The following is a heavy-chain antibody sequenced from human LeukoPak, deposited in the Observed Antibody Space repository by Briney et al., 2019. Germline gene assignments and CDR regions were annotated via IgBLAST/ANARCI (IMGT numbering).Heavy chain of an antibody. D-gene: IGHD3-10*01. CDR3: ARSMVRGVIYYFDY. V-gene: IGHV3-53*05. J-gene: IGHJ4*02. CDR1: GLTVSSNF. CDR2: IYGGGST. Sequence: QPGGSLRLSCAATGLTVSSNFMSWVRQAPGKGLEWVSVIYGGGSTYYADSVKGRFTISRDTPKNTLYLQMNSLRVEDTAVYYCARSMVRGVIYYFDYWGQGTLVTVSS.